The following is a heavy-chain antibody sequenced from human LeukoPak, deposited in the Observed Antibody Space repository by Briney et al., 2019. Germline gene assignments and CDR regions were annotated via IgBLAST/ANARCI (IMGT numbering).Heavy chain of an antibody. Sequence: GGSLRLSCAASGFTFSSYAMSWVRQAPGKGLEWVSDISSSGSTIHYADSVRGRFTISRDNAKSSLYLQMNSLRAEDTAVYYCARELVLGYCSGGSCYDWGQGTLVTVSS. V-gene: IGHV3-48*04. D-gene: IGHD2-15*01. CDR3: ARELVLGYCSGGSCYD. CDR2: ISSSGSTI. J-gene: IGHJ4*02. CDR1: GFTFSSYA.